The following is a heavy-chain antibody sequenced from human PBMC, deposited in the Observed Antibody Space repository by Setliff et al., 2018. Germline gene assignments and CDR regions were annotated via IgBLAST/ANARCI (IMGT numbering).Heavy chain of an antibody. V-gene: IGHV3-23*01. Sequence: PGGSLRLSCAASGLIFGNYAMNWVRQAPGKGLEWVSGISGSGRNTYYADSVKGRFTISRDNSQNTVFLQVNSLRPEDSAVYYCAKCGGDHCCPLYQYYMDVWGKGTTVTVSS. CDR1: GLIFGNYA. J-gene: IGHJ6*03. D-gene: IGHD2-21*02. CDR3: AKCGGDHCCPLYQYYMDV. CDR2: ISGSGRNT.